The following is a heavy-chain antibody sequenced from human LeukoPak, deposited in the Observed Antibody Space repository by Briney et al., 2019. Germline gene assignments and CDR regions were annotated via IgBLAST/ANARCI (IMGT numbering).Heavy chain of an antibody. CDR2: MNQDGSEK. D-gene: IGHD2-21*02. V-gene: IGHV3-7*01. Sequence: GGSLRLSCAASGFTFSSYWMSWVRQAPGKGLEWVANMNQDGSEKYYVDSVKGRFTISRDNAKNSLFLQMNSLRNEDTAVYYCVRDAVTAYWGQGTLVTVSS. J-gene: IGHJ4*02. CDR3: VRDAVTAY. CDR1: GFTFSSYW.